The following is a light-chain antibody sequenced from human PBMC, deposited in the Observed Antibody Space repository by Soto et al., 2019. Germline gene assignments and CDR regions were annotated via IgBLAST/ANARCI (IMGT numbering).Light chain of an antibody. Sequence: DIQMTQSPSTLSASVGDRVTITCRASQNVSTWLAWYQHKPRKAPKLLRFDVSNLESGVQSRFSGSGSGTEFTLTISSLQSDDFATYYCQQYDSYRTFFQGTKVENK. CDR1: QNVSTW. CDR2: DVS. J-gene: IGKJ1*01. CDR3: QQYDSYRT. V-gene: IGKV1-5*01.